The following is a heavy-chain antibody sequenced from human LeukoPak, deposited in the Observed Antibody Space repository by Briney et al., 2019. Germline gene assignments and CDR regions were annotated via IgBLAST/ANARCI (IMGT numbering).Heavy chain of an antibody. Sequence: ASVKVSCKTSGYTFTRYGISWVRQAPGQGLEWMGLISAYEGNTKYAQKVQGRVSMTTDTSTSTAYMELMSLRSDDTAVYYCARDNAIIPAEIADYWGQGTQVTLSS. CDR3: ARDNAIIPAEIADY. J-gene: IGHJ4*02. D-gene: IGHD2-2*01. CDR1: GYTFTRYG. V-gene: IGHV1-18*01. CDR2: ISAYEGNT.